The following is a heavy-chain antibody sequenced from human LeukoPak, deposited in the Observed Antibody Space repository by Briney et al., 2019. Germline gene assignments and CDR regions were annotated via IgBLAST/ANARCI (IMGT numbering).Heavy chain of an antibody. CDR1: RFPYGCHA. Sequence: RLSCTALRFPYGCHALRWLGQKTGKGLEWVGFIRSKAGGGTTEYDASVKGKVTISRDNSKSIAYLQMNSLRTEDTAMYYCTRGTGGSYRHFDYWGQGTMVTVSS. V-gene: IGHV3-49*02. D-gene: IGHD1-26*01. CDR2: IRSKAGGGTT. CDR3: TRGTGGSYRHFDY. J-gene: IGHJ4*02.